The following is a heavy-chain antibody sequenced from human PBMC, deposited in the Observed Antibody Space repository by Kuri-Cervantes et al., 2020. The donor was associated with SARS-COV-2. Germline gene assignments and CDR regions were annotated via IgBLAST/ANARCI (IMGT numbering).Heavy chain of an antibody. CDR1: GGTFSSYA. J-gene: IGHJ6*02. Sequence: ASVKVSCKASGGTFSSYAISWVRQAPGQGLEWMGGIIPIFGTANYAQKFQGRVTITADESTSTAYMELSSLRSEDTAVYYCARDNGDSGSYFVWGQGTTVTVSS. CDR2: IIPIFGTA. CDR3: ARDNGDSGSYFV. D-gene: IGHD1-26*01. V-gene: IGHV1-69*13.